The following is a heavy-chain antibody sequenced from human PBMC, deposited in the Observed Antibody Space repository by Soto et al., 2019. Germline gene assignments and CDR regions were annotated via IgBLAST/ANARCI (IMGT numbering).Heavy chain of an antibody. CDR2: IYYSGST. CDR3: ARQVGATTRGYFDY. V-gene: IGHV4-59*01. CDR1: GGSISSYY. Sequence: SETLSLTCTVSGGSISSYYWSWIRQPPGKGLEWIGYIYYSGSTNYNPSLKSRVTISVDTSKNQFSLKLSSVTAADTAVYYCARQVGATTRGYFDYWGQGTLVTV. J-gene: IGHJ4*02. D-gene: IGHD1-26*01.